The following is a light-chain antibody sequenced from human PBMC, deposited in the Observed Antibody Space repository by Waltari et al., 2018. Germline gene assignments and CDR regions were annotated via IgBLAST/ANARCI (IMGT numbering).Light chain of an antibody. CDR2: DVY. CDR1: SRDVGLYNL. J-gene: IGLJ3*02. V-gene: IGLV2-23*02. Sequence: QSALTQPASVSGSPGQSITISCSGTSRDVGLYNLVSWYQQHRGEAPKLIISDVYRRPRGVSLRFSGAQSGNTASLTIAGLQAEDEADYYCCSYGVRGSDTWVFGGGTKLTVL. CDR3: CSYGVRGSDTWV.